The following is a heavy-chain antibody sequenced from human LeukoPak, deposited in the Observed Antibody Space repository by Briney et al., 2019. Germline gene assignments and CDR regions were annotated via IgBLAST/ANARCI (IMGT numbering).Heavy chain of an antibody. Sequence: SETLSLTCTVSGDSINSSISYWGWIRQPPGKGLESIGSIYYSGSTYYNPSLMSRVTMSVDTSKNQFSLKLSSVTAADTAVYYCASRGDYDLDYWGQGTLVTVSS. J-gene: IGHJ4*02. CDR1: GDSINSSISY. D-gene: IGHD3-16*01. V-gene: IGHV4-39*01. CDR3: ASRGDYDLDY. CDR2: IYYSGST.